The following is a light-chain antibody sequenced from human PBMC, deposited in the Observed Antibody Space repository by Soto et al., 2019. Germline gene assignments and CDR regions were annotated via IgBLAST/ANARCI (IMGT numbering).Light chain of an antibody. CDR3: SSYTTSSTVL. Sequence: QSVLTQPASVSGSPGQSITISCTGTSSDIGDYNYVSWYQQHPGKAPKLMTYEVSNRPSGVSDRFSGSKSGNTASLTISGLQAEDEADYYCSSYTTSSTVLFGGGTKLTVL. V-gene: IGLV2-14*01. CDR2: EVS. J-gene: IGLJ2*01. CDR1: SSDIGDYNY.